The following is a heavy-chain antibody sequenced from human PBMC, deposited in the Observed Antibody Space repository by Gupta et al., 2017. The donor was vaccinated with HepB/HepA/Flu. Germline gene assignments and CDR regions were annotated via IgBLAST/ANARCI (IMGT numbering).Heavy chain of an antibody. V-gene: IGHV3-74*01. J-gene: IGHJ6*02. D-gene: IGHD3-9*01. CDR2: ISGDGSYT. CDR1: GF. CDR3: ARDFDWEGGV. Sequence: EVQLVESGGDLVQPGGSLRLSCAGSGFIHWVGQSPGKGLVWVSRISGDGSYTKYADSVMGRFTISRDNAKNTVYLQMNSLRVDDTAVYYCARDFDWEGGVWGQGTTVTVSS.